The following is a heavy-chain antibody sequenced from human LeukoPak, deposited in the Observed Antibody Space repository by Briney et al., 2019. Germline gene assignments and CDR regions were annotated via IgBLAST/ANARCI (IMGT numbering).Heavy chain of an antibody. CDR1: GFTFSSYA. CDR2: IKQDGSEK. Sequence: PGGSLRLSCAASGFTFSSYAMSWVRQAPGKGLEWVANIKQDGSEKYYVDSVKGRFTISRDNAKNSLYLQMNSLRAEDTAVYYCASNSGSQPKSWFDPWGQGTLVTVSS. CDR3: ASNSGSQPKSWFDP. J-gene: IGHJ5*02. D-gene: IGHD1-26*01. V-gene: IGHV3-7*01.